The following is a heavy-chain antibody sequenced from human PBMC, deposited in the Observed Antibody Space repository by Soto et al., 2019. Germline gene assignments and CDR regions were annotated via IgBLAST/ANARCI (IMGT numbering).Heavy chain of an antibody. J-gene: IGHJ5*02. CDR3: ARTESGTFDP. D-gene: IGHD1-7*01. Sequence: SETLSLTCGVSGGSISSAGYSWSWIRQPPGKGLEWIGYIYYTGTTYYNPSLKSRVTISSDRSKNQFSLNLTSVTAADTAVYYCARTESGTFDPWGQGTLVTVSS. V-gene: IGHV4-30-2*01. CDR2: IYYTGTT. CDR1: GGSISSAGYS.